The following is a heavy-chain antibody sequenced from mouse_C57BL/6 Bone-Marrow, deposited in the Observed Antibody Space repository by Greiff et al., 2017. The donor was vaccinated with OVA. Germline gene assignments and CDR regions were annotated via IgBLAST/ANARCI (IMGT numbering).Heavy chain of an antibody. CDR3: ARSIYYGSSYDAMDY. CDR2: INPNNGGT. J-gene: IGHJ4*01. D-gene: IGHD1-1*01. V-gene: IGHV1-22*01. CDR1: GYTFTDYN. Sequence: VQLQQSGPELVKPGASVKMSCKASGYTFTDYNMHWVKQSHGKSLEWIGYINPNNGGTSYNQKFKGKATLTVNKSSSTAYMELRSLTSEDSAVYYCARSIYYGSSYDAMDYWGQGTSVTVSS.